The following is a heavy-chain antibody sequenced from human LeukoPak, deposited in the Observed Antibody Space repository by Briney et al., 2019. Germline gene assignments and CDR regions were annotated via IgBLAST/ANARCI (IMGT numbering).Heavy chain of an antibody. V-gene: IGHV4-34*01. CDR2: INHSGRT. CDR1: GGSFSDYF. CDR3: ARDVVVVPAAIHYGMDV. J-gene: IGHJ6*02. Sequence: SETLSLTCAVYGGSFSDYFWGWIRQPPGKGLEWIGEINHSGRTYYNPSLKSRVTISVDTSKNQFSLDQSSVTAADTAVYYCARDVVVVPAAIHYGMDVWGQGTTVTVSS. D-gene: IGHD2-2*01.